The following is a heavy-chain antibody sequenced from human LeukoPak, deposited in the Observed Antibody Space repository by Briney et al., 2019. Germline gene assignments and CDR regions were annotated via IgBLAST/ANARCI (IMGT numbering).Heavy chain of an antibody. Sequence: GGSLRLSCAASGFTFSSYAMSWVRQAPGKGLGWVSAISGSGGSTYYADSGKGRFTISRDNAKNSLYLQMNSLRAEDTAVYYCARVTVYYYYYMDVWGKGTTVTVSS. CDR1: GFTFSSYA. D-gene: IGHD4-17*01. CDR2: ISGSGGST. V-gene: IGHV3-23*01. J-gene: IGHJ6*03. CDR3: ARVTVYYYYYMDV.